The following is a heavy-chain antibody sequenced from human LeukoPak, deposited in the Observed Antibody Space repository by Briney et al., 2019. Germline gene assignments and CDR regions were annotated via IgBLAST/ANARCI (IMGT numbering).Heavy chain of an antibody. J-gene: IGHJ5*02. D-gene: IGHD2-15*01. CDR2: IYTSGST. CDR3: ARDNYCSGGSCEVPFDP. V-gene: IGHV4-4*07. Sequence: PSETLSLTCTVSGGSISSYYWSWIRQPAGKGLEWIGRIYTSGSTNYNPSLKSRVTMSVDTSKNQFSLKLSSVIAADTAVYYCARDNYCSGGSCEVPFDPWGQGTLVTVSS. CDR1: GGSISSYY.